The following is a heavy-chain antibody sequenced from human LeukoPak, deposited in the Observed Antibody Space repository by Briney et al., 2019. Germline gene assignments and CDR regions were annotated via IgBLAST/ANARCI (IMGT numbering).Heavy chain of an antibody. CDR1: GGSISSSSYY. CDR2: IYYSGST. J-gene: IGHJ1*01. V-gene: IGHV4-39*01. Sequence: SETLSLTCTVSGGSISSSSYYWGWIRQPPGKGLEWIGSIYYSGSTYYNPSLKSRVTISVDTSKNQFSLKLSSVTAADTAAYYCARDYYDSSGYFTAEYFQHWGQGTLVTVSS. CDR3: ARDYYDSSGYFTAEYFQH. D-gene: IGHD3-22*01.